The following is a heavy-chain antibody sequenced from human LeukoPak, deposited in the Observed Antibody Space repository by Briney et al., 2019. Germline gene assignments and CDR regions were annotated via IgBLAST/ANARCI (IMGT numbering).Heavy chain of an antibody. D-gene: IGHD3-9*01. CDR1: GYTFTSYG. CDR3: ARTYYDILTGYYIPFDY. Sequence: ASVKVSCKASGYTFTSYGISWVRQAPGQGLEWMGWIRAYNGNTNYAQKLQGRVTMTTDTSTSTAYMELRSLRSDDTAVYYRARTYYDILTGYYIPFDYWGQGTLVTVSS. J-gene: IGHJ4*02. V-gene: IGHV1-18*01. CDR2: IRAYNGNT.